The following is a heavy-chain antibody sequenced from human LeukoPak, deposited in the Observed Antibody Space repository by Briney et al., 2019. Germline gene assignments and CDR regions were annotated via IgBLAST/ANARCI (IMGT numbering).Heavy chain of an antibody. J-gene: IGHJ6*02. V-gene: IGHV1-69*02. CDR2: IIPILGIA. D-gene: IGHD6-19*01. CDR3: ASSGWPYYYYGMDV. Sequence: GASVKVSCKASGYTFTGYYMHWVRQAPGQGLEWMGRIIPILGIANYAQKFQGRVTITADKSTSTAYMELSSLRSEDTAVYYCASSGWPYYYYGMDVWGQGTTVTVSS. CDR1: GYTFTGYY.